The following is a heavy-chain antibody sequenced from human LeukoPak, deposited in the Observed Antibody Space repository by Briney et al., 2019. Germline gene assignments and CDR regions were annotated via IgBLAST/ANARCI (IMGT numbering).Heavy chain of an antibody. CDR1: GFTFSSYD. Sequence: GGSLRLSCAASGFTFSSYDMHWVRQATGKGLEWVSAIGTAGDTYYPGSVKGRFTISRENAKNSLYLQMNSLRAGDTAVYYCARAGAAAGTRDAFDIWGQGTMVTVSS. D-gene: IGHD6-13*01. CDR3: ARAGAAAGTRDAFDI. CDR2: IGTAGDT. V-gene: IGHV3-13*01. J-gene: IGHJ3*02.